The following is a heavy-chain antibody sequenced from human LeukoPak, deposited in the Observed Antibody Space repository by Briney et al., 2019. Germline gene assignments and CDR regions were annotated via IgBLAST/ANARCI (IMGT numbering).Heavy chain of an antibody. CDR2: INHSGST. D-gene: IGHD3-10*01. V-gene: IGHV4-34*01. CDR3: ARVMGWFGGFDY. Sequence: PGGSLRLSCAASGFTFSDYYMSWIRQPPGKGLEWIGEINHSGSTNYNPSLKSRVTISVDTSKNQFSLKLSSVTAADTAVYYCARVMGWFGGFDYWGQGTLVTVSS. CDR1: GFTFSDYY. J-gene: IGHJ4*02.